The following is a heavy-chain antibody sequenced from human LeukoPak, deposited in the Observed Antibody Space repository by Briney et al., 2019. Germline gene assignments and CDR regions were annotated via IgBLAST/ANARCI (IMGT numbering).Heavy chain of an antibody. Sequence: SETLSLTCTVSGGSISSGSYYWSWIRQPAGKGLEWIGRIYTSGSTNYNPSLKSRVTISVDTSKNQFSLKLSSVTAADTAVYYCARVGVCSSTSCYGEFDYWGQGTLVTVSS. CDR2: IYTSGST. J-gene: IGHJ4*02. V-gene: IGHV4-61*02. D-gene: IGHD2-2*01. CDR3: ARVGVCSSTSCYGEFDY. CDR1: GGSISSGSYY.